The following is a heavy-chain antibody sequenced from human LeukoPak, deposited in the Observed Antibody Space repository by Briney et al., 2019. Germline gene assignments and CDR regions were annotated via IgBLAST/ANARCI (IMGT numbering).Heavy chain of an antibody. J-gene: IGHJ4*02. CDR2: ISSDGSGT. D-gene: IGHD2-2*01. CDR3: AKPGGKYQLLYY. CDR1: GFTFSNYW. V-gene: IGHV3-74*01. Sequence: GGSLRLSCAASGFTFSNYWMHWVRQAPGKGLVWVSRISSDGSGTNYADSVKGRFTISRDNSKNTLYLQMNSLRAEDTAVYYCAKPGGKYQLLYYWGQGTLVTVSS.